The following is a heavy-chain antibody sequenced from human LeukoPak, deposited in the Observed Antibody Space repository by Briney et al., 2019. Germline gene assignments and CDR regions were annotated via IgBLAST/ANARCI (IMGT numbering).Heavy chain of an antibody. CDR3: ARASEVAAPWVLGY. D-gene: IGHD6-19*01. CDR2: IKEDGTAK. CDR1: GFTFSSSW. J-gene: IGHJ4*02. Sequence: GGSLRLSCAASGFTFSSSWMAWVRQAPGEGLEWVGNIKEDGTAKNYVVSVKGRFTISRDNAKNSLYLQMNSLRAEDTAVYYCARASEVAAPWVLGYWGQGTLVTVSS. V-gene: IGHV3-7*01.